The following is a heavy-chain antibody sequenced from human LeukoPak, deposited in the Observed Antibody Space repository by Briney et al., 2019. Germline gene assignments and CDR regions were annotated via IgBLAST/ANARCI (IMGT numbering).Heavy chain of an antibody. CDR1: GYTFTSYG. Sequence: ASVKVSCKASGYTFTSYGISWVRQAPGQGLEWMGWISAYNGNTNYAQKLQGRVTMTTDTSTSTAYMELRSLRSDDTAVYYCARGVEYSSAWYFPFDQWGQGTLVTVSS. CDR2: ISAYNGNT. D-gene: IGHD6-19*01. CDR3: ARGVEYSSAWYFPFDQ. J-gene: IGHJ4*02. V-gene: IGHV1-18*01.